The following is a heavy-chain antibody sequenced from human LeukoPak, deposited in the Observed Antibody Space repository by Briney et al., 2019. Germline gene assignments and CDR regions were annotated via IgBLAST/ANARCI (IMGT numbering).Heavy chain of an antibody. Sequence: GGSLRLSCAASGFTFSSFWMHWVRQAPGEGLVWVSRINSYGSSTTYADSVKGRFTISRDNAKNSLYLQMNSLRAEDTAVYYCAREGESYPDLDYWGQGTLVTVSS. CDR1: GFTFSSFW. CDR3: AREGESYPDLDY. J-gene: IGHJ4*02. CDR2: INSYGSST. D-gene: IGHD3-10*01. V-gene: IGHV3-74*01.